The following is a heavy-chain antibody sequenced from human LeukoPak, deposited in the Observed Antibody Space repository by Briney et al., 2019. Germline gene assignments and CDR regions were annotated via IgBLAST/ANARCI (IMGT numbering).Heavy chain of an antibody. V-gene: IGHV4-39*01. D-gene: IGHD4-17*01. CDR2: IYYSGST. CDR1: GRSISSSSYY. Sequence: PSETLSLTCTVSGRSISSSSYYWGWIRQPPGKGLEWIASIYYSGSTYYNPSLKSRVTISVDTSKNQFSLKLSSVTAADTAVYYCVRRLRPDYWGQGTLVTVSS. CDR3: VRRLRPDY. J-gene: IGHJ4*02.